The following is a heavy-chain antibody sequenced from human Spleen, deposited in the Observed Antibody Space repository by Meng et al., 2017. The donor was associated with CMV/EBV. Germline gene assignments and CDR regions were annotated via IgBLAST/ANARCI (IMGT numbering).Heavy chain of an antibody. Sequence: KAYGYPFSSHDMTWVRQAPGQGLEWMGWISAYNGNTNYAQNLQDRVTMTTDTSTSTAYMELRSLRSDDTAAYYCARVLAVAVPGPFDYWGQGTLVTVSS. V-gene: IGHV1-18*04. CDR3: ARVLAVAVPGPFDY. J-gene: IGHJ4*02. CDR1: GYPFSSHD. CDR2: ISAYNGNT. D-gene: IGHD6-19*01.